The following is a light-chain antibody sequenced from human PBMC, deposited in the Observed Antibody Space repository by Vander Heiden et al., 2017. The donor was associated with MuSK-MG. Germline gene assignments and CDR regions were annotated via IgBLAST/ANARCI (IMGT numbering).Light chain of an antibody. J-gene: IGKJ2*01. CDR2: AES. CDR3: QQSDSNPLYT. Sequence: DIQMTQSPSSLSASVGDRVTITCRASQSISSYLNWYKQKQGKAPKLLIYAESSLQSGVPSRFSGSGSGTDFTLTISSRQQEDFASYYCQQSDSNPLYTFGQGTKLEIK. CDR1: QSISSY. V-gene: IGKV1-39*01.